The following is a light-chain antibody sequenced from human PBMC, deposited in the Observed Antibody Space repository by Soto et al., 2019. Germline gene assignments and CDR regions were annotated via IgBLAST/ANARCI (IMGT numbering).Light chain of an antibody. Sequence: QSVLTQPASVSGSPGQSITISCTGTSSDVGGYNYVSWYQQHPGKAPKLMIYDVSNRPSGVSNRFSGSKSGNTASLTISGLQAKEEADYYCSSYTSSSTLYVFGTGTKVTVL. V-gene: IGLV2-14*01. J-gene: IGLJ1*01. CDR3: SSYTSSSTLYV. CDR2: DVS. CDR1: SSDVGGYNY.